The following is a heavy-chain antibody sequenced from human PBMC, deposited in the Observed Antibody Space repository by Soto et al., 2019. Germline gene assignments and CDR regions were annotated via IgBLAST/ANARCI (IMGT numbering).Heavy chain of an antibody. D-gene: IGHD3-10*01. V-gene: IGHV3-15*01. J-gene: IGHJ4*02. Sequence: HLVESGGGLVKPGGSLRLSCAASGFTFNNAWMSWVRQAPGKGLEWVGRIKGEADGGTTDYAAPVKGRITISRDHSKDTLYPRMKSLKTEDTAVYYCSTGLSNVYYNVDYRGQGTLFTFSS. CDR3: STGLSNVYYNVDY. CDR1: GFTFNNAW. CDR2: IKGEADGGTT.